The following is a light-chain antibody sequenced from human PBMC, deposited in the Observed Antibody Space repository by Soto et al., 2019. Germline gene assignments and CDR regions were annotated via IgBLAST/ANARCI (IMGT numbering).Light chain of an antibody. CDR3: QQGYSPVLT. Sequence: DIQMTQSPSSLSASVGDRVTITCRASQTIDTYLNWFQQRPGKAPRLLIFAASRLPSRVSSRFSGSGSGTDFTPTISSLQPEDFATYCCQQGYSPVLTFGGGTKVEMK. V-gene: IGKV1-39*01. CDR2: AAS. J-gene: IGKJ4*01. CDR1: QTIDTY.